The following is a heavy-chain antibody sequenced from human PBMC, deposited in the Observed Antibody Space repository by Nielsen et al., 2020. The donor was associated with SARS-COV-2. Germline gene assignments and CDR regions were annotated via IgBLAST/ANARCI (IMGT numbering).Heavy chain of an antibody. CDR2: ISSSGTTI. CDR3: VKDSSLVWFGESWFDP. Sequence: GESLKISCAASGFIFSDYYMGWIRQAPGKGLEWVSYISSSGTTIYYADSVRGRFTISRDNAKSSLYLQMNSLRAEDTALYHCVKDSSLVWFGESWFDPWGQGTLVTVSS. CDR1: GFIFSDYY. D-gene: IGHD3-10*01. V-gene: IGHV3-11*04. J-gene: IGHJ5*02.